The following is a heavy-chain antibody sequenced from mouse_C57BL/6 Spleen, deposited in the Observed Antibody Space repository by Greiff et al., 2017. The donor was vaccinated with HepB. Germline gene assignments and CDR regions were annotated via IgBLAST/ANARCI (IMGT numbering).Heavy chain of an antibody. CDR3: ARDYDYGFAY. CDR1: GFTFSSYA. D-gene: IGHD2-4*01. CDR2: ISDGGSYT. Sequence: EVQRVESGGGLVKPGGSLKLSCAASGFTFSSYAMSWVRQTPEKRLEWVATISDGGSYTYYPDNVKGRFTISRDNAKNNLYLQMSHLKSEDTAMYYCARDYDYGFAYWGQGTLVTVSA. V-gene: IGHV5-4*01. J-gene: IGHJ3*01.